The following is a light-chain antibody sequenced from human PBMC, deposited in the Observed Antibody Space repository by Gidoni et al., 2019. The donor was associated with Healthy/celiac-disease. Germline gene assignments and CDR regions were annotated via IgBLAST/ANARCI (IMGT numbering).Light chain of an antibody. CDR1: QSISSY. CDR3: QQSYSTPLT. V-gene: IGKV1-39*01. Sequence: DIQMTQSPSSLSASVGDRVTITCRASQSISSYLNWYQQKPGKAPKLLIYAASSLQSGVPSRFSGSGSGTDFTLTISSRQPEDFATYYCQQSYSTPLTFGHGTKVDIK. CDR2: AAS. J-gene: IGKJ3*01.